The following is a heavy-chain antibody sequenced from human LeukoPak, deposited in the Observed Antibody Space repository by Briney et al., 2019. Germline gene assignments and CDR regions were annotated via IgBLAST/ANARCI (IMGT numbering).Heavy chain of an antibody. Sequence: KPGGSLRLSCAASGFTFSSYEMNWVRQPPGNGLGWIGSIYYSGSTYYNPSLKGRVTISVDTSKNQFSLKMSSVTAADTAIYYCARHFAWHVTGLVYWGQGTLVTVSS. CDR3: ARHFAWHVTGLVY. CDR2: IYYSGST. CDR1: GFTFSSYE. D-gene: IGHD3-16*01. V-gene: IGHV4-39*01. J-gene: IGHJ4*02.